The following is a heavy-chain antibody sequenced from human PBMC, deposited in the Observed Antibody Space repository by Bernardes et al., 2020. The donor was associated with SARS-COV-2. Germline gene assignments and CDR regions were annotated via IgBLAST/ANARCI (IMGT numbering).Heavy chain of an antibody. CDR3: ARDIWRGDPAARSHWFDP. CDR1: GGSISSYY. D-gene: IGHD2-2*01. CDR2: IYYSGST. V-gene: IGHV4-59*01. J-gene: IGHJ5*02. Sequence: SETLSLTCTVSGGSISSYYWSWIRQPPGKGLEWIGYIYYSGSTNYNPSLKSRVTISVDTSKNQFSLKLSSVTAADTAVYYCARDIWRGDPAARSHWFDPWGQGTLVTVSS.